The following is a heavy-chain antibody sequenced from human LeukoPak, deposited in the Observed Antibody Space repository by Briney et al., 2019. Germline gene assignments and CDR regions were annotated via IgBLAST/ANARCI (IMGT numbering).Heavy chain of an antibody. CDR2: ISAYNDNT. D-gene: IGHD6-19*01. Sequence: ASVTVSCKASGYTFTSYGISWVRQAPGQGLEWMGWISAYNDNTNYAQKLQGRVIITTDTSTSTAYMEQRSLRSDDTAVYYCARARGIAVAGSYYYYMDVWGKGTTVTVSS. V-gene: IGHV1-18*01. J-gene: IGHJ6*03. CDR3: ARARGIAVAGSYYYYMDV. CDR1: GYTFTSYG.